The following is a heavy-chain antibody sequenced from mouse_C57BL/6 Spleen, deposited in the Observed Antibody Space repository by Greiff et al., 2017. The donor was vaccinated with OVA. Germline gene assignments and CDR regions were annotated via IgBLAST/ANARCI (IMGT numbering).Heavy chain of an antibody. CDR1: GYAFTNYL. CDR2: INPGSGGT. V-gene: IGHV1-54*01. J-gene: IGHJ2*01. Sequence: VQLVESGAELVRPGTSVKVSCKASGYAFTNYLIEWVKQRPGQGLEWIGVINPGSGGTNYNEKFKGKATLTADKSSSTAYMQLSSLTSEDSAVYFCAREGTGPFDYWGQGTTLTVSS. CDR3: AREGTGPFDY. D-gene: IGHD4-1*01.